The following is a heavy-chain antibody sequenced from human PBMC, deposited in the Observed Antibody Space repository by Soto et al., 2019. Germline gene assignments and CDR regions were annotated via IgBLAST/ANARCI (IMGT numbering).Heavy chain of an antibody. D-gene: IGHD6-19*01. V-gene: IGHV1-46*01. J-gene: IGHJ4*02. CDR3: ARGFPAYSSGWSYTDY. CDR2: INPSGGST. Sequence: ASVKVSYKASGYTFTSYYMHWVRQAPGQGLEWMGIINPSGGSTSYAQKFQGRVTMTRDTSTSTVYMELSSLRSEDTAVYYCARGFPAYSSGWSYTDYWGQGTLVTVSS. CDR1: GYTFTSYY.